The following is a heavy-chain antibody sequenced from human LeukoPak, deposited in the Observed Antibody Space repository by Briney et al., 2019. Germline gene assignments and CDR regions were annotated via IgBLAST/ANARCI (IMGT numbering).Heavy chain of an antibody. J-gene: IGHJ4*02. CDR2: FYSGGST. CDR3: ARKRDYYDSSGYLEYYFDY. CDR1: GFTVSSNY. Sequence: PGGSLRLSCAASGFTVSSNYMSWVRQAPGKGLEWVSVFYSGGSTYYADSVKGRFTISRDNSKNTLYLQMNSLRAEDTAVYYCARKRDYYDSSGYLEYYFDYWGQGTLVTVSS. D-gene: IGHD3-22*01. V-gene: IGHV3-53*01.